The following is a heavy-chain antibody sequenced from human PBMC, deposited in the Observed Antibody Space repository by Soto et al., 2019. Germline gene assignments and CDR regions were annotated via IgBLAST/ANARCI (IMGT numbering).Heavy chain of an antibody. CDR3: ARRSSGWYFDY. CDR2: ISGSGGST. J-gene: IGHJ4*02. V-gene: IGHV3-23*01. CDR1: GFTFSSYA. Sequence: EVQLLESGGGLVQPGGSLRLSCAASGFTFSSYAMNWVRQAPGKGLEWVSVISGSGGSTYYADSVKGRFTISRDNSKNTLYLQMNSLRAAETAVYYCARRSSGWYFDYWGQGTLVTVSS. D-gene: IGHD6-19*01.